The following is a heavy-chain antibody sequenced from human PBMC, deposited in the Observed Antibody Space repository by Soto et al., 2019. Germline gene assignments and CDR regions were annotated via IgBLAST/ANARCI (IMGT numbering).Heavy chain of an antibody. CDR2: ISAYNGNT. J-gene: IGHJ5*02. CDR3: ARDSGSYVRANWFDP. CDR1: GYTFTSYG. D-gene: IGHD1-26*01. Sequence: ASVKVSCKASGYTFTSYGISWVRQAPGQGLEWMGWISAYNGNTNYAQKLQGRVTMTTDTSTSTAYMELRSLRSDDTAVYYCARDSGSYVRANWFDPWGQGTLVTVSS. V-gene: IGHV1-18*01.